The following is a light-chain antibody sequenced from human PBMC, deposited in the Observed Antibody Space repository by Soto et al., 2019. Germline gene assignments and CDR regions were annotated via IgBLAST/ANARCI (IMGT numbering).Light chain of an antibody. CDR1: QSVLYSSSNKNY. CDR3: QQYYSIPLT. CDR2: GAS. J-gene: IGKJ4*02. V-gene: IGKV4-1*01. Sequence: DIVMTQSPDSLAVSLGERATINCKSSQSVLYSSSNKNYLTWYQQKPGQPPKLLIYGASTRESGVPDRFSGSGSGTAFALTVSSLQAGDVAVYYCQQYYSIPLTGGGGTKVDIK.